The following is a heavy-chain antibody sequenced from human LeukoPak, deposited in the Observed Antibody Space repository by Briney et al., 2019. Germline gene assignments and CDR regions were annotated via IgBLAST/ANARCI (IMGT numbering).Heavy chain of an antibody. J-gene: IGHJ3*02. Sequence: PGGSLRLSCAASGFTFTIYAMAWVLQAPGTGLEWVSSISGSGGSTYYADSVKGRFTISRDNSKNTLFLQMNSLRAEDTAVYYCAKDRHWLSVWDAFDIWGQGTMVTVSS. CDR2: ISGSGGST. D-gene: IGHD3-16*01. CDR3: AKDRHWLSVWDAFDI. CDR1: GFTFTIYA. V-gene: IGHV3-23*01.